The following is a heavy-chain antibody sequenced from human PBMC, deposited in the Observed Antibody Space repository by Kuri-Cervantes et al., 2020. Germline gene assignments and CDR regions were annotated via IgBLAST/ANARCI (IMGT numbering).Heavy chain of an antibody. CDR2: INHSGST. CDR3: ARAEGSGSYYYYYGMDV. Sequence: SETLSLTCAVYGGSFSGYYWSWIRQPPGKGLEWIGEINHSGSTNYNPSLKSRVTISVDRSKNQFSLKLSSVTAADTDVYYCARAEGSGSYYYYYGMDVWGQGTTVTASS. CDR1: GGSFSGYY. D-gene: IGHD3-10*01. J-gene: IGHJ6*02. V-gene: IGHV4-34*01.